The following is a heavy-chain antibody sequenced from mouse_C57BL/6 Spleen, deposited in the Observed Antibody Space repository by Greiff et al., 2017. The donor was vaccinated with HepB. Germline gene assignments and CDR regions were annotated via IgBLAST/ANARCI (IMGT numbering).Heavy chain of an antibody. Sequence: VQLQQSGPELVKPGASVKIPCKASGYTFTDYKMDWVKQSHGKSLEWIGEINPNNGGTIYNQKFKGKAKLTVDKSSNTAYMEHRSLTSEDTEVYYCAREGVYDYASYFDYWGQGTTLTVSS. CDR2: INPNNGGT. D-gene: IGHD2-4*01. CDR3: AREGVYDYASYFDY. CDR1: GYTFTDYK. J-gene: IGHJ2*01. V-gene: IGHV1-18*01.